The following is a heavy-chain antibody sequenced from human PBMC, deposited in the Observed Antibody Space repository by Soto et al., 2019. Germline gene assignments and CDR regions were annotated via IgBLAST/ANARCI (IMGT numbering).Heavy chain of an antibody. CDR1: VFTSSG. Sequence: QDQLVQSGAEVKKPGASVKVSCKASVFTSSGISWVRQAPGQRLEWMGWISTHNGNTIYAQKFQGRVIMTMDTSTTTVYMELRSLKPDDTAVYLCAREGILGLFDAYDLWGQGTMVTVSS. J-gene: IGHJ3*01. D-gene: IGHD3-3*01. CDR2: ISTHNGNT. CDR3: AREGILGLFDAYDL. V-gene: IGHV1-18*04.